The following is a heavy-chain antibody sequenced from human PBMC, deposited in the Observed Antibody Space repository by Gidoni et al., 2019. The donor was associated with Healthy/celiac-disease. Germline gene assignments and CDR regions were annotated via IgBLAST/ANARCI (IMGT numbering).Heavy chain of an antibody. CDR3: ARDDARDGYGH. Sequence: VQLQESGPGLVKPSETLSLTCTVSNGSVSSDKYYWNWIRQPPGKGLEWIGYINYSGSTKYNPSLKSRVAMSVDTSKKQFSLKLRSVTAADTALYFCARDDARDGYGHWGQGTLVTVSS. J-gene: IGHJ4*02. V-gene: IGHV4-61*01. CDR2: INYSGST. D-gene: IGHD5-12*01. CDR1: NGSVSSDKYY.